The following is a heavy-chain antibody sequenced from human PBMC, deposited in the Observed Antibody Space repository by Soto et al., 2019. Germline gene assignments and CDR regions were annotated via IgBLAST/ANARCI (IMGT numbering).Heavy chain of an antibody. V-gene: IGHV4-31*03. Sequence: QVQLQESGPGLVKPSQTLSLTCTVSGGSISSGGYYWSWIRQHPGKGLEWIGYIYYSGNTYYNPSLKSRVAMSVDMSKNQFSLKLSSVTAADTAVYYCARDSAGTAMTFDYWGQGTLVTVSS. CDR2: IYYSGNT. D-gene: IGHD5-18*01. J-gene: IGHJ4*02. CDR3: ARDSAGTAMTFDY. CDR1: GGSISSGGYY.